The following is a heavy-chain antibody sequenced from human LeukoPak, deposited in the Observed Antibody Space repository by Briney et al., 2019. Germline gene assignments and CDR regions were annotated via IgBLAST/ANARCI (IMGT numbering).Heavy chain of an antibody. CDR3: ATQNEGIDY. D-gene: IGHD1-1*01. CDR2: MNPNSGNT. CDR1: TFTSYD. J-gene: IGHJ4*02. V-gene: IGHV1-8*01. Sequence: TFTSYDXXWVRQATGQGVEWMGWMNPNSGNTGYAQKFQGRVTINRNTSISTAYMELSSLRSEDTAVYYCATQNEGIDYWGQGTLVTVSS.